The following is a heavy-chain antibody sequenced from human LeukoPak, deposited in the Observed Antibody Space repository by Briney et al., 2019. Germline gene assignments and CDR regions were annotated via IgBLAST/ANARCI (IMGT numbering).Heavy chain of an antibody. CDR2: IYYSGST. CDR3: ARHAREIVVVPAARAHFDY. D-gene: IGHD2-2*01. CDR1: GGSISSSSYY. Sequence: PSETLSLTCTVSGGSISSSSYYWGWIRQPPGKGLEWIGSIYYSGSTYYNPSLKSRVTISVDTSKNQFSPKLSSVTAADTAVYYCARHAREIVVVPAARAHFDYWGQGTLVTVSS. V-gene: IGHV4-39*01. J-gene: IGHJ4*02.